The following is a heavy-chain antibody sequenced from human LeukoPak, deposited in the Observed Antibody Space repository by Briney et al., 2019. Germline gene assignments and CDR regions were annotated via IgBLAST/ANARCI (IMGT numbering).Heavy chain of an antibody. Sequence: ASVKVSCTASGYTFTSYYMHWVRQAPGQGLEWMGIINPSGGSTSYAQKFQGRVTMTRDTSTSTVYMELSSLRSEDTAVYYCARDSEIFRSDYWGQGTLVTVSS. J-gene: IGHJ4*02. CDR1: GYTFTSYY. CDR2: INPSGGST. CDR3: ARDSEIFRSDY. D-gene: IGHD3-9*01. V-gene: IGHV1-46*01.